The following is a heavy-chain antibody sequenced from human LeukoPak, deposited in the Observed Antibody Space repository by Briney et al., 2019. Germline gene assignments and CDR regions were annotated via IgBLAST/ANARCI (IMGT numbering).Heavy chain of an antibody. CDR3: ARDGWNRGYYYYYYYMDV. CDR1: GFTFSDYY. V-gene: IGHV3-11*04. Sequence: GGSLRLSCAASGFTFSDYYMSWIRQAPGKGLEWVSYISSSGSTIYYADSVKGRFTISRDNSKNTLYLQMNSLRAEDTAVYYCARDGWNRGYYYYYYYMDVWGKGTTVTVSS. J-gene: IGHJ6*03. D-gene: IGHD6-25*01. CDR2: ISSSGSTI.